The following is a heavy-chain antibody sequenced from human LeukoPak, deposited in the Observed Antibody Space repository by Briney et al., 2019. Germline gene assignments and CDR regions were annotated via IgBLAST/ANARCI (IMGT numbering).Heavy chain of an antibody. J-gene: IGHJ4*02. CDR2: INAGNGNT. CDR1: GYTFTSYV. Sequence: ASVKVSCKASGYTFTSYVMHWVRQAPGQRLEWMGWINAGNGNTKYSQKFQGRVTITRDTSASTAYMELSSLRSEDTAVYYCARPSGWDWGENYFDYWGQGTLVTVSS. D-gene: IGHD6-19*01. V-gene: IGHV1-3*01. CDR3: ARPSGWDWGENYFDY.